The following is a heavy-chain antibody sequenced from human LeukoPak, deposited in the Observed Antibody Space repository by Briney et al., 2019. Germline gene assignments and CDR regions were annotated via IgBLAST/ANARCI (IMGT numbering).Heavy chain of an antibody. V-gene: IGHV3-30*02. CDR3: AREADDGVYYFDY. CDR1: GLIFSNYG. J-gene: IGHJ4*02. CDR2: IQYNGSPK. Sequence: GGSLRLSCAASGLIFSNYGMHWVRQAPGKGLEWVAFIQYNGSPKYYSDSVKGRFTISRDNSKNTLYLQMNSLRAEDTAVYYCAREADDGVYYFDYWGQGTLVTVSS. D-gene: IGHD5-24*01.